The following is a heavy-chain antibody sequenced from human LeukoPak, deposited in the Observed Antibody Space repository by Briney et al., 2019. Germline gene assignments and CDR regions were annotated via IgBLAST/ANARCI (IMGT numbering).Heavy chain of an antibody. D-gene: IGHD3-10*02. CDR2: IYYSGST. Sequence: SETLSLTCAVSGYSISSGYYWGWIRQPPGKGLEWIGSIYYSGSTNNNPSLKSRVTISVDTSKNQFSLKLSSVTAADTAVYYCARRRTMFGYFAGEFDYWGQGTLVTVSS. J-gene: IGHJ4*02. CDR3: ARRRTMFGYFAGEFDY. V-gene: IGHV4-38-2*01. CDR1: GYSISSGYY.